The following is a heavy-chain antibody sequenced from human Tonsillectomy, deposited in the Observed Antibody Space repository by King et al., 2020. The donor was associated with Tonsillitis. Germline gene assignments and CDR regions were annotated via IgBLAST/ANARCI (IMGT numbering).Heavy chain of an antibody. V-gene: IGHV1-2*02. CDR1: GYSFTGYY. J-gene: IGHJ4*02. CDR2: INPNSGDT. D-gene: IGHD6-19*01. CDR3: ARVSTGGKYSSGRYPLDY. Sequence: QLVQSGAEVKKPGASVKVSCKTSGYSFTGYYIHWVRQAPGQGLEWMGWINPNSGDTNYAQKFQGRVTMTRDTSISSVYMELSRRRSDDTAVFYCARVSTGGKYSSGRYPLDYWGQGTLVTVSP.